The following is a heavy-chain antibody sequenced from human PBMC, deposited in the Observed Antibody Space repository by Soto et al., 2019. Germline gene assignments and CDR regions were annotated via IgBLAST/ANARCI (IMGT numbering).Heavy chain of an antibody. CDR1: GYSISSGYH. CDR2: IYYSGST. J-gene: IGHJ4*02. CDR3: ARSARSDSGSYYYYFDY. Sequence: SETLSLTCAVSGYSISSGYHWGWIRQPPGKGLEWIGYIYYSGSTNYNPSLKSRVTISVDTSKNQFSLKLSSVTAADTAVYYCARSARSDSGSYYYYFDYWGQGTLVTVSS. D-gene: IGHD1-26*01. V-gene: IGHV4-61*01.